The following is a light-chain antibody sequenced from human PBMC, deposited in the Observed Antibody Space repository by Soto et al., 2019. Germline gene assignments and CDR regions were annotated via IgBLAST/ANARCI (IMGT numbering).Light chain of an antibody. J-gene: IGKJ5*01. CDR1: QSVLYSSNNKNY. CDR2: WAS. CDR3: QQYYSTPIT. Sequence: DIVMTQSPDSLAVSLGERATINCKSSQSVLYSSNNKNYLAWYQQKPGQPPKLLIYWASTRESGVPDRFSGSGSWTDLTLTISSLQAEDVAVYYCQQYYSTPITFGQGTRLEIK. V-gene: IGKV4-1*01.